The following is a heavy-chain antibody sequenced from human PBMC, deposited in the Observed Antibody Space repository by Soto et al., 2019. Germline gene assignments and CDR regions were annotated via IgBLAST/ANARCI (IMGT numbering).Heavy chain of an antibody. CDR2: ISGGGDTT. J-gene: IGHJ4*02. CDR1: GFTFNNYA. D-gene: IGHD3-10*01. CDR3: AKGRGGSGSLTPGVGF. V-gene: IGHV3-23*01. Sequence: EVQLLESGGGLVQPGGSLRLSCAASGFTFNNYAMTWVRQAPGKGLEWVSAISGGGDTTSYADSVKGRFTVSRDGSKNSLYLQMSSLRAEDTALCYCAKGRGGSGSLTPGVGFWGEGTLVTVAS.